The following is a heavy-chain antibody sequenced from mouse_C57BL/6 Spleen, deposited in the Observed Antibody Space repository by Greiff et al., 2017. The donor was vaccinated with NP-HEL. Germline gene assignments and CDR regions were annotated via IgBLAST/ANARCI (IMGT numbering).Heavy chain of an antibody. J-gene: IGHJ1*03. CDR1: GYTFTDYN. D-gene: IGHD2-4*01. CDR3: ARWREYDHEGYFDV. CDR2: INPNNGGT. V-gene: IGHV1-18*01. Sequence: EVKLQQSGPELVKPGASVKIPCKASGYTFTDYNMDWVKQSHGKSLEWIGDINPNNGGTIYNQKFKGKATLTVDKSSSTAYMELRSLTSEDTAVYYCARWREYDHEGYFDVWGTGTTVTVSS.